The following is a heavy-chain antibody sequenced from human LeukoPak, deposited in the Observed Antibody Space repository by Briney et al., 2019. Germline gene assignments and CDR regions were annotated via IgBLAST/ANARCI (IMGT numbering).Heavy chain of an antibody. D-gene: IGHD2-2*01. CDR1: GYTFTDYY. V-gene: IGHV1-2*02. Sequence: ASVKVSCKASGYTFTDYYMHWVRQAPGQGLEWMGWINPNNGGTTYAQNFQGRVTMTRDTSISTAYMELSRLRSDDSAIYYCTGDHCSFANCYEDYYYGMDVWGQGTTVTVSS. CDR3: TGDHCSFANCYEDYYYGMDV. J-gene: IGHJ6*02. CDR2: INPNNGGT.